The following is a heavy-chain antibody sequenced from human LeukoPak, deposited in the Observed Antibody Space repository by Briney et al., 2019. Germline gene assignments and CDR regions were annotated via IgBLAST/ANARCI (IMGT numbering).Heavy chain of an antibody. CDR1: GFTFSNYA. Sequence: GGSLRLSCAASGFTFSNYAVMWVRQAPGQGLEWVSAITSGGSPRYADSVKGRFTNSRDNSKNTLYLQMNSLKTEDTAQYFCARDPNGDYIGAFEFWGQGTGVTVSS. CDR3: ARDPNGDYIGAFEF. CDR2: ITSGGSP. D-gene: IGHD4-17*01. J-gene: IGHJ3*01. V-gene: IGHV3-23*01.